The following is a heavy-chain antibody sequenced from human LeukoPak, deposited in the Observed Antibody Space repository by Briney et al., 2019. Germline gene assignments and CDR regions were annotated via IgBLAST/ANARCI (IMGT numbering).Heavy chain of an antibody. V-gene: IGHV3-30*02. CDR1: GFTFSSYG. J-gene: IGHJ6*03. Sequence: PGGSLRLSCAASGFTFSSYGMHWVRQAPGKGLEWVAFIRYDGSNKYYADSVKGRFTISRDNSKNTLYLQMNSLRAEDTAVYYCAKNFRDTASSLGYYYYMDVWGKGTTVTVSS. CDR3: AKNFRDTASSLGYYYYMDV. D-gene: IGHD5-18*01. CDR2: IRYDGSNK.